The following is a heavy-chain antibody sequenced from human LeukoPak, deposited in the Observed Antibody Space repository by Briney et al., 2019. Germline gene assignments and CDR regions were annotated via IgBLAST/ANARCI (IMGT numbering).Heavy chain of an antibody. D-gene: IGHD6-13*01. CDR2: IYYSGST. CDR3: AREAAAAGTGAFDI. V-gene: IGHV4-31*03. Sequence: KPSQTLSLTSTVSGGSISSGGYYWSWLRQHPGKGLEWIGYIYYSGSTYYNPSLKSRVTISVDTSKNQFSLKLSSVTAADTAAYYCAREAAAAGTGAFDIWGQGTMVTVSS. J-gene: IGHJ3*02. CDR1: GGSISSGGYY.